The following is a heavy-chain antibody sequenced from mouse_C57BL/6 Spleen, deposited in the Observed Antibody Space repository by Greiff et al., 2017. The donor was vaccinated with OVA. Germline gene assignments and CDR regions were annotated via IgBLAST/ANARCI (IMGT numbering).Heavy chain of an antibody. D-gene: IGHD1-1*01. CDR2: IYPRSGNT. J-gene: IGHJ4*01. V-gene: IGHV1-81*01. Sequence: QVQLKESGAELARPGASVKLSCKASGYTFTSYGISWVKQRTGQGLEWIGEIYPRSGNTYYNEKFKGKATLTADKSSSTAYMELRSLTSEDSAVYFCARYYGSSYVAMDYWGQGTSVTVSS. CDR1: GYTFTSYG. CDR3: ARYYGSSYVAMDY.